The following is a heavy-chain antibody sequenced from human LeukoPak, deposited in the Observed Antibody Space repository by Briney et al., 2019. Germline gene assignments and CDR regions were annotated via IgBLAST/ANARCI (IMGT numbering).Heavy chain of an antibody. V-gene: IGHV3-21*01. Sequence: GGSLRLSCVASGFTFSRYSMSWVRQAPGKALEWVSSISSSSSYIYYADSVKGRFTISRDNAKNSLYLQMNSLRAEDTAVYYCARAHGGSDYYDSSGADAFDIWGQGTMVTVSS. CDR3: ARAHGGSDYYDSSGADAFDI. J-gene: IGHJ3*02. CDR1: GFTFSRYS. CDR2: ISSSSSYI. D-gene: IGHD3-22*01.